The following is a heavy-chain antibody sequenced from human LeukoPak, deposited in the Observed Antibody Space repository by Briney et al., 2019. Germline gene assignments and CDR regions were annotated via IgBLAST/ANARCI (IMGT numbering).Heavy chain of an antibody. V-gene: IGHV3-74*01. CDR2: INSDGSST. CDR3: AKSGLNRFDY. D-gene: IGHD2-15*01. J-gene: IGHJ4*02. CDR1: GFTFSSYW. Sequence: GGSLRLSCAASGFTFSSYWMHWVRKAPGKGLVWVSRINSDGSSTSYADSVKGRFTISRDDSKNTLYLQMNSLRAEDTAVYYCAKSGLNRFDYWGQGTLVTVSS.